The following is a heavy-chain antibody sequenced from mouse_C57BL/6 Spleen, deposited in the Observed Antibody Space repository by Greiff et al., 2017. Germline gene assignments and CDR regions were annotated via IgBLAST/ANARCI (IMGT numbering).Heavy chain of an antibody. CDR3: ARDRGLGLDY. CDR2: INYDGSST. D-gene: IGHD4-1*01. J-gene: IGHJ2*01. CDR1: GFTFSDYY. Sequence: EVQLVESEGGLVQPGSSMKLSCTASGFTFSDYYMAWVRQVPEKGLEWVANINYDGSSTYYLDSLKSRFIISRDNAKNILYLQMSSLKSEDTATYYCARDRGLGLDYWGQGTTLTVSS. V-gene: IGHV5-16*01.